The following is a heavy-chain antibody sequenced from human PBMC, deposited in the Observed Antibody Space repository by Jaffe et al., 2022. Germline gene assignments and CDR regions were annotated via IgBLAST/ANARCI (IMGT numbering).Heavy chain of an antibody. Sequence: QVQLVESGGGVVQPGGSLRLSCAASGFTFSSYGMHWVRQAPGKGLEWVAFIRYDGSNKYYADSVKGRFTISRDNSKNTLYLQMNSLRAEDTAVYYCAKDLLWPGIQLWYYFDYWGQGTLVTVSS. CDR2: IRYDGSNK. CDR1: GFTFSSYG. D-gene: IGHD5-18*01. V-gene: IGHV3-30*02. J-gene: IGHJ4*02. CDR3: AKDLLWPGIQLWYYFDY.